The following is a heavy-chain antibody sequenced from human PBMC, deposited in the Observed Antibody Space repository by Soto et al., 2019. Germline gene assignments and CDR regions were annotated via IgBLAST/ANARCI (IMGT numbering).Heavy chain of an antibody. Sequence: PGGSLRLSCAASGFTFSSYAMSWVRQAPGKGLEWVSGITGGGGGSYYADSVKGRFTISRDNSKNTLYLQMNSLRAEDTAVYYCVLIVGATPKVVWGQGTTVTVSS. J-gene: IGHJ6*02. V-gene: IGHV3-23*01. CDR2: ITGGGGGS. D-gene: IGHD1-26*01. CDR1: GFTFSSYA. CDR3: VLIVGATPKVV.